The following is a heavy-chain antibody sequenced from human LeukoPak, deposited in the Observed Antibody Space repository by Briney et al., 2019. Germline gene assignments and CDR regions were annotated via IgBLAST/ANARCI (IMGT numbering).Heavy chain of an antibody. Sequence: SETLSLTCTVSGGSISSGRYYWSWIRQPAGKGLEWIGRIYPSGSTNYNPSLKSRVTISVDTSKNQFSLKLSSVTAADTAVYYCAREAASIAVAGTDLHGGKDYWGQGTLVTVSS. CDR1: GGSISSGRYY. CDR3: AREAASIAVAGTDLHGGKDY. CDR2: IYPSGST. V-gene: IGHV4-61*02. D-gene: IGHD6-19*01. J-gene: IGHJ4*02.